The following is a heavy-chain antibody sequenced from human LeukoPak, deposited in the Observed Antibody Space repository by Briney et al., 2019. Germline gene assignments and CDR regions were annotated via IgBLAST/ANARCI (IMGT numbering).Heavy chain of an antibody. D-gene: IGHD3-10*01. J-gene: IGHJ2*01. CDR2: ISSGSDYT. CDR1: GFSFSSHG. Sequence: GGSLRLSCAASGFSFSSHGMSWVRQAPWKGPEWVSSISSGSDYTYYADSVKGRFTISRDNSKNTLYLQMNSLRAGDTAIYYCAKIGVIGKWYYDVWGRGTLVIVSS. V-gene: IGHV3-23*01. CDR3: AKIGVIGKWYYDV.